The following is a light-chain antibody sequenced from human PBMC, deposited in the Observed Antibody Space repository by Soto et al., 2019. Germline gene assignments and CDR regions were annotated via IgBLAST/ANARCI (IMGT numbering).Light chain of an antibody. Sequence: EIVLPQSPAPLSLSPGERSTLSCRASQSVSSSYLAWYQQKPGQAPRLLIFGASSRATGIPDRFSGSGSGTDFTLTIGRLEPEDFAVYYCHQYGSSPQTFGGGTKVDI. V-gene: IGKV3-20*01. CDR1: QSVSSSY. CDR2: GAS. CDR3: HQYGSSPQT. J-gene: IGKJ4*01.